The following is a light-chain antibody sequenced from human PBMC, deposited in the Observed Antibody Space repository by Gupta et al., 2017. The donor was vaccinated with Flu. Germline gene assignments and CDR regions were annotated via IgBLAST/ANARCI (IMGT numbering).Light chain of an antibody. CDR3: QQTSSAPRT. V-gene: IGKV1-39*01. J-gene: IGKJ1*01. Sequence: QRPGKAPRLLIYGASTLHSGVPSRFSGRGFETDFTLTITNLQPEDFATYFCQQTSSAPRTFGQGTRVEMK. CDR2: GAS.